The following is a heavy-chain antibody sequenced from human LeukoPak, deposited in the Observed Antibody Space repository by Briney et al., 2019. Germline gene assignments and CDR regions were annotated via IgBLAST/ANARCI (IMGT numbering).Heavy chain of an antibody. CDR3: ANVAKGRYFFYYMDV. CDR2: ISSDNGNT. J-gene: IGHJ6*03. V-gene: IGHV1-18*01. CDR1: SYTDTMFG. Sequence: ASVKVSCKTSSYTDTMFGIAWVRQAPGQGLEWIGWISSDNGNTQYADKLQGRVSMTTDRSTNTAYMEVRSLRSDDTAVYFCANVAKGRYFFYYMDVWGKGTTVTVSS.